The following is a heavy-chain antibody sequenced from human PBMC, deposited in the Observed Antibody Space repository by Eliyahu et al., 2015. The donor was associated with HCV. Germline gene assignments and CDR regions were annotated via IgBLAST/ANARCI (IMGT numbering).Heavy chain of an antibody. CDR1: GGSVSSGSYY. CDR3: ARDRVESYYDSSGYPDY. CDR2: IYYSGST. J-gene: IGHJ4*02. V-gene: IGHV4-61*01. D-gene: IGHD3-22*01. Sequence: QVQLQESGPGLVKPSETLSLTCTVSGGSVSSGSYYWSWIRQPPGKGLEWIGYIYYSGSTNYNPSLKSRVTISVDTSKNQFSLKLSSVTAAETAVYYCARDRVESYYDSSGYPDYWGQGTLVTVSS.